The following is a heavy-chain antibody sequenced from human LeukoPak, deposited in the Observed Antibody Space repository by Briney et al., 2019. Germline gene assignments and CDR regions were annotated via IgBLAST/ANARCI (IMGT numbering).Heavy chain of an antibody. CDR1: GFTFSSYA. CDR3: AKGTHYYDSSGYLNWFDP. V-gene: IGHV3-23*01. CDR2: ISGSGGST. Sequence: PGGSLRLSCAASGFTFSSYAMSWVRQAPGKGLEWVSAISGSGGSTYYADSVKGRFTISRDNSKNTLYLQMNSLRAEDTAVYYCAKGTHYYDSSGYLNWFDPWGQGTLVTVSS. D-gene: IGHD3-22*01. J-gene: IGHJ5*02.